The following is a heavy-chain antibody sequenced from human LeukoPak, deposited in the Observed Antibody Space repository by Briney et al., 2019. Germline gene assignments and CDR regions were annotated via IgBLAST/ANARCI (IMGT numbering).Heavy chain of an antibody. J-gene: IGHJ4*02. V-gene: IGHV1-8*01. CDR1: GYTFTSYD. D-gene: IGHD3-22*01. CDR2: MNPNSGNT. CDR3: ARGRRYYDSNGYYYFDY. Sequence: ASVKVSCKASGYTFTSYDINWVRQATGRGLEWMGWMNPNSGNTGYAQKFQGRVTMTRNTSISTAYMELSSLRSEDTAVYYCARGRRYYDSNGYYYFDYWGQGTLVTVSS.